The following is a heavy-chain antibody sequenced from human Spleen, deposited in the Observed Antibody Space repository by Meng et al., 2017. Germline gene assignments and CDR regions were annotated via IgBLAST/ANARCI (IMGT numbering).Heavy chain of an antibody. CDR2: IISTSTYI. D-gene: IGHD2-2*01. CDR3: ARGYCSTSCYSEFLGNGMDV. V-gene: IGHV3-21*01. CDR1: GFSFSYYS. J-gene: IGHJ6*02. Sequence: GESLKISCAGSGFSFSYYSMNWVRQAPGKGLEWVSSIISTSTYIYYTNSVKGRFTISRDNAKNSLSLQMNSLRAEDTAAYYCARGYCSTSCYSEFLGNGMDVWGQGTTVTVSS.